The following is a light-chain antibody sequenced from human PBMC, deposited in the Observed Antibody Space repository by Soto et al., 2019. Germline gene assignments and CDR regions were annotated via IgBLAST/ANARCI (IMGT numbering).Light chain of an antibody. CDR1: QSVSSSY. CDR3: QQYGSSPLYT. V-gene: IGKV3-20*01. J-gene: IGKJ2*01. CDR2: GAS. Sequence: EIVLTQSPGTLSLSPGERATLSCRASQSVSSSYLAWYQQKPGQAPRLLIYGASSRATGIPDRFSGSWSGTDFPLTISRLEPEDFAVYSCQQYGSSPLYTFGQGTKLEIK.